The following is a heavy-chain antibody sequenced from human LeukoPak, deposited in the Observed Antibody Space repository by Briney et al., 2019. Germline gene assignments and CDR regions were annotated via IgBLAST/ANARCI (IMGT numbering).Heavy chain of an antibody. CDR1: GFTFSTYG. CDR3: ANREYHQPALY. V-gene: IGHV3-30*18. Sequence: GGSLRLSCAASGFTFSTYGMHWVRQAPGKGLEWVAVISYDGSNKYYADSVKGRFTISRDNSKNTLYLQMNSLRAEDTAVYYCANREYHQPALYWGQGTLVTVSS. CDR2: ISYDGSNK. D-gene: IGHD2-2*01. J-gene: IGHJ4*02.